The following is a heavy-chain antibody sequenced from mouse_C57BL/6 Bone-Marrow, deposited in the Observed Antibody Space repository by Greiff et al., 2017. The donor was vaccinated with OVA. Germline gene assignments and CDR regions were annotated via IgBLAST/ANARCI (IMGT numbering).Heavy chain of an antibody. J-gene: IGHJ4*01. Sequence: EVKLVESGGGLVQPKGSLKLSCAASGFSFNTYAMNWVRQAPGKGLEWVARIRSKSNNYATYYADSVKDSFTISRDASESMLYLQMNNLKTEDTAMYYCVRHTLLYYGSSYDYAMDYWGQGTSVTVSS. D-gene: IGHD1-1*01. V-gene: IGHV10-1*01. CDR2: IRSKSNNYAT. CDR1: GFSFNTYA. CDR3: VRHTLLYYGSSYDYAMDY.